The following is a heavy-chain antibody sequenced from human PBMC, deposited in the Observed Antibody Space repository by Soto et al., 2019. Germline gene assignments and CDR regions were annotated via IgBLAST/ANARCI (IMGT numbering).Heavy chain of an antibody. CDR3: STGSPFSGSVFDY. CDR2: IKSKSAGETT. D-gene: IGHD1-26*01. V-gene: IGHV3-15*05. Sequence: EVQLVESGGGMVKPGASLRLSCAASGFSFRTTWMAWVRQAPGKGLEWVGRIKSKSAGETTDYADPVKGRFTISRDDSKDTLYLHMDSLETGDTAVYYCSTGSPFSGSVFDYWGQGTLVTVSS. CDR1: GFSFRTTW. J-gene: IGHJ4*02.